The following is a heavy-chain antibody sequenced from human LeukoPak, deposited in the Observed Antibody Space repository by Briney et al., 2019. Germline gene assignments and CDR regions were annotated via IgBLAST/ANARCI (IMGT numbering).Heavy chain of an antibody. J-gene: IGHJ4*02. V-gene: IGHV3-23*01. D-gene: IGHD2-2*01. Sequence: PGGSLRLSCAASGFTFSSYAMSWVSQAPGKGLEWVSAISGSGGSTYYADSVKGRVTISRDNSKNTLYLQMNSLRAEDTAVYYCAKDLYEDIVVVLAADEPNDYWGQGTLVTVSS. CDR2: ISGSGGST. CDR3: AKDLYEDIVVVLAADEPNDY. CDR1: GFTFSSYA.